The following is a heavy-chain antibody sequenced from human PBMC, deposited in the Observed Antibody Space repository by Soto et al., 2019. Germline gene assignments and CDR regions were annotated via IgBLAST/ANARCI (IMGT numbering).Heavy chain of an antibody. Sequence: LLLESGGGLVQPGGSLRLSCVVSGFSFSTYGVTWVRQAPGKGLEWVCGVSGGSGVTHYTDSVKGRFTISGDDSKNTVYLQMHSLRGEDTAVYYCTRWNGYGDLWGQGTLVTVSS. CDR3: TRWNGYGDL. CDR2: VSGGSGVT. J-gene: IGHJ5*02. CDR1: GFSFSTYG. V-gene: IGHV3-23*01. D-gene: IGHD1-1*01.